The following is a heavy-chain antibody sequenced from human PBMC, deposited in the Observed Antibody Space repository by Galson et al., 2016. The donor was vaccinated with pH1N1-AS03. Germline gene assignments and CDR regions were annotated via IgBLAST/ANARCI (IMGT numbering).Heavy chain of an antibody. Sequence: SLRLSCAASGFTFSIYAMHWVRQAPGKGLEWVSGVGGVDGSLWYAESVKGRFTVSRDNSKGTLDLQMNSLRADDTAVYYCATGSGSPRWFDPWGQGTLVTVSS. V-gene: IGHV3-23*01. J-gene: IGHJ5*02. D-gene: IGHD3-3*01. CDR2: VGGVDGSL. CDR1: GFTFSIYA. CDR3: ATGSGSPRWFDP.